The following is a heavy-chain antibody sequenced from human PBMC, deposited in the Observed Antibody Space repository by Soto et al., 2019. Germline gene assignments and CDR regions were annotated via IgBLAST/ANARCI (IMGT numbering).Heavy chain of an antibody. J-gene: IGHJ6*02. CDR2: IKSKTDGGTT. D-gene: IGHD1-26*01. CDR3: WSGNYPYYYYYGMDV. V-gene: IGHV3-15*07. CDR1: GFTFSNAW. Sequence: GGSLRLSCAASGFTFSNAWMNWVRQAPGKGLEWVGRIKSKTDGGTTDYAAPVNGRFTISRDDSKNTLYLQMNSLKTEDTAVYYCWSGNYPYYYYYGMDVWGQGTTVTVSS.